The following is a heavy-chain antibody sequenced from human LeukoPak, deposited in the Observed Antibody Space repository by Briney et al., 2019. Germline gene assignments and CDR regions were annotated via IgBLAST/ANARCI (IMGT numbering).Heavy chain of an antibody. CDR3: ASGSFCSSTSCYSANDY. J-gene: IGHJ4*02. CDR2: IYYSGST. D-gene: IGHD2-2*01. V-gene: IGHV4-59*01. Sequence: SETLSLTCTVSGGSISSYYWSWIRQPPGKGLEWIGHIYYSGSTNYNPSLKSRVTISIDTSKNQFSLRLSSVTAADTAVYYCASGSFCSSTSCYSANDYWGQGTLVTVSS. CDR1: GGSISSYY.